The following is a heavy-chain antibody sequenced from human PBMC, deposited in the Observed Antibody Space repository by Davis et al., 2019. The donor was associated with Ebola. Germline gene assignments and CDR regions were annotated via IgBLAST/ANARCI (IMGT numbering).Heavy chain of an antibody. D-gene: IGHD1-1*01. CDR1: GYTFTNYG. CDR2: ISAYNSNT. J-gene: IGHJ4*02. Sequence: AASVKVSCKASGYTFTNYGFTWVRQAPGQGLEWMGWISAYNSNTNYAQKLQGRVTMTTDTSTSTAYMELRSLRSDDTAVYYCARAQFPTTSDHWGQGTLVTVSS. CDR3: ARAQFPTTSDH. V-gene: IGHV1-18*04.